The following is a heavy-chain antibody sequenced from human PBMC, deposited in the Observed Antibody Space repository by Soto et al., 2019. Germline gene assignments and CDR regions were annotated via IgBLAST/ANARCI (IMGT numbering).Heavy chain of an antibody. V-gene: IGHV4-31*03. CDR1: GGSISSDANF. CDR2: ISYTGRT. D-gene: IGHD2-15*01. CDR3: ARGSFSGSSSWFDP. J-gene: IGHJ5*02. Sequence: SETLSLTCTVSGGSISSDANFWSWIRQLPGRGLEWIGYISYTGRTYYTPSLNSRLTISLDTSKNLFSLGLSAVTAADTAVYFCARGSFSGSSSWFDPWGQGTLVTVSS.